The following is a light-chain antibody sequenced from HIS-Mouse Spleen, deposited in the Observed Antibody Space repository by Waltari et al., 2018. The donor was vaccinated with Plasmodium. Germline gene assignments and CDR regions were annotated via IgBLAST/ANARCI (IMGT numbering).Light chain of an antibody. V-gene: IGLV1-47*01. Sequence: QSVLTQPPSASGTPGQRVTISFSGSSSNIGSNYVYWYQQLPGTAPQLLIYRNNQRPSGVPDRFSGSKSGTSASLAISGLRSEDEADYYCAAWDDSLSGRVFGGGTKLTVL. CDR3: AAWDDSLSGRV. J-gene: IGLJ3*02. CDR2: RNN. CDR1: SSNIGSNY.